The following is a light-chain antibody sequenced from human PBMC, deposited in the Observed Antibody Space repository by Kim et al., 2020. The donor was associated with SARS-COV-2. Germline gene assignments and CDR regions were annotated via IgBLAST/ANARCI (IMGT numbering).Light chain of an antibody. V-gene: IGLV4-69*01. CDR2: LNSDGSH. CDR3: QTWDTGSRV. J-gene: IGLJ3*02. Sequence: QLVLTQSPSASASLGASVKLTCTLSSGHSSYAIAWHQQQPEKGPRYLMKLNSDGSHNKGDEIPDRFSGSSSGAEHYLTISSLQSEDEADYYCQTWDTGSRVFGGGTKLTVL. CDR1: SGHSSYA.